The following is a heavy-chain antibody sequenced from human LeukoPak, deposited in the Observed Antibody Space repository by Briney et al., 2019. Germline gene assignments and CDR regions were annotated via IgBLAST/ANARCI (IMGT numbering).Heavy chain of an antibody. CDR3: AREANYYGSGSYFEGTFDY. CDR2: TYHSRTT. Sequence: SETLSLTCNVSGFSINTHYWIWIRQSPGHELMGFRFTYHSRTTNYNPSIKSRVTISIDTSKNEFPLKLTSVTAADTAVYFCAREANYYGSGSYFEGTFDYWGQGSLVTVSS. CDR1: GFSINTHY. D-gene: IGHD3-10*01. V-gene: IGHV4-59*11. J-gene: IGHJ4*02.